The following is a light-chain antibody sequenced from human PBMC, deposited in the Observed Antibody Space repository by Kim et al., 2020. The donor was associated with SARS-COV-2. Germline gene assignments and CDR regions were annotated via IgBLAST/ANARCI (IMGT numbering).Light chain of an antibody. CDR3: NSRDSSGYHYV. J-gene: IGLJ1*01. Sequence: ALGQTVRITCQGDSLRSYYASWYQQKPGQAPVLVIFGKNNRPSGIPDRFSGSNSGNTASLTITGAQAEDEADYYCNSRDSSGYHYVFGTGTKVTVL. V-gene: IGLV3-19*01. CDR1: SLRSYY. CDR2: GKN.